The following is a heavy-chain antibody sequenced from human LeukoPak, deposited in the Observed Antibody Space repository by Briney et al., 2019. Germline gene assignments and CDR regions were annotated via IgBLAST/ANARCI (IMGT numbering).Heavy chain of an antibody. CDR3: ARDELSASNDY. CDR2: IYTSWST. CDR1: GGSISSGSYH. V-gene: IGHV4-61*02. Sequence: SQTLSLTCAVSGGSISSGSYHWSWIRQPAGKGLEWIGRIYTSWSTNYQPSLKSPVNISVGTSKNQFSLKLSSVTAADTAVYYCARDELSASNDYWGQGTLVTVSS. D-gene: IGHD3-16*02. J-gene: IGHJ4*02.